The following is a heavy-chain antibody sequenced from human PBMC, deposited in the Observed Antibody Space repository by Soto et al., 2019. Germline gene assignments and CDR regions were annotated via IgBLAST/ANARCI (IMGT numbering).Heavy chain of an antibody. Sequence: ASVKVCCKASGYTFITYFMHWVRQAPGQGLEWMGVINPSRGTTSYAQKFQDRVTMTRDTSASTVYMELSSLRSDDTAMYYCARSYISSSYWFDPWGQGTLVTVSS. CDR3: ARSYISSSYWFDP. D-gene: IGHD6-6*01. CDR2: INPSRGTT. V-gene: IGHV1-46*03. CDR1: GYTFITYF. J-gene: IGHJ5*02.